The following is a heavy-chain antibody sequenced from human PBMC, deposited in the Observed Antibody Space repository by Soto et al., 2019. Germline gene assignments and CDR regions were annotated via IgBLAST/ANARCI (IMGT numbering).Heavy chain of an antibody. CDR2: ISSSSGTI. CDR1: GFTFSSYS. Sequence: EVQLVESGGGLVQPGGSLRLSCAASGFTFSSYSMNWVRQAPGKGLEWVSYISSSSGTIYYADSVKGRFTISRDNATNSMYLQMNSLRAEDTAVYYCAREEGLLYWFDPWGQGTLVTVSS. D-gene: IGHD2-15*01. J-gene: IGHJ5*02. V-gene: IGHV3-48*01. CDR3: AREEGLLYWFDP.